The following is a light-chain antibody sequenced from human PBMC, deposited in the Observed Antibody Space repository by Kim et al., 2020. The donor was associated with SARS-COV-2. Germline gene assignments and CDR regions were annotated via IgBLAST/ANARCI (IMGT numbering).Light chain of an antibody. CDR3: QVWDRTYDHVV. CDR2: YDS. J-gene: IGLJ3*02. V-gene: IGLV3-21*04. Sequence: YELTQPPSVSVAPGETARITCGGTNIGGKSVFWYQHKAGQAPVLVISYDSDRPSGISGRFSGSNSGDTATLTISRVEGEDEADYHCQVWDRTYDHVVFGGGTQLTVL. CDR1: NIGGKS.